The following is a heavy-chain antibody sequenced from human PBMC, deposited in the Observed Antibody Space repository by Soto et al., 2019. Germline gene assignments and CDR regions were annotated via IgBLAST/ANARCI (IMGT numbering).Heavy chain of an antibody. D-gene: IGHD2-2*01. J-gene: IGHJ6*02. Sequence: PGGSLRLSCAASGFTFSSYAMSWVRQAPGKGLEWVSAISGSGGSTYYADSVKGRFTISRDNSKNTLYLQMNSLRAENTAVYYCAKGLIVVVPAAPTPYYYGMDVWGQGTTVTVSS. V-gene: IGHV3-23*01. CDR3: AKGLIVVVPAAPTPYYYGMDV. CDR1: GFTFSSYA. CDR2: ISGSGGST.